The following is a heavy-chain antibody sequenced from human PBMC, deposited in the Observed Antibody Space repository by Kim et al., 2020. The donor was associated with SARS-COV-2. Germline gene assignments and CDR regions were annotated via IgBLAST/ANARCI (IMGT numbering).Heavy chain of an antibody. Sequence: SETLSLTCAVYGGSFSGYYWSWIRQPPGKGLEWIGEINHSGSTNYNPSLKSRVTISVDTSKNQFSLKLSSVTAADTAVYYCARGEPTQPVLRFLEWITPHTYYFDYWGQGTLVTVSS. CDR1: GGSFSGYY. J-gene: IGHJ4*02. V-gene: IGHV4-34*01. CDR3: ARGEPTQPVLRFLEWITPHTYYFDY. D-gene: IGHD3-3*01. CDR2: INHSGST.